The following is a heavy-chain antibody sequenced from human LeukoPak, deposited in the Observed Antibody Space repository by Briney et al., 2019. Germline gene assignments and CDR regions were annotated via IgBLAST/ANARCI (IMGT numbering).Heavy chain of an antibody. Sequence: ASVKVSCMASGYTFTGYYMHWVRQAPGQGLEWVGWINPNSGGTNYAQKFQGRVTMTRDTSISTAYMELSRLRSDDTAVYYCARDPLGDYQLLSWFDPWGQGTLVTVSS. V-gene: IGHV1-2*02. CDR2: INPNSGGT. CDR3: ARDPLGDYQLLSWFDP. CDR1: GYTFTGYY. J-gene: IGHJ5*02. D-gene: IGHD2-2*01.